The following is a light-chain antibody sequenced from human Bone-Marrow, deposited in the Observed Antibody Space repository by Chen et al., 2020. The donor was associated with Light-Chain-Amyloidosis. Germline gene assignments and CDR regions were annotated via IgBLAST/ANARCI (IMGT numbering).Light chain of an antibody. CDR2: RDT. CDR1: DLPTKY. V-gene: IGLV3-25*03. J-gene: IGLJ2*01. CDR3: QSADSSGTYEVI. Sequence: SYELTQPPSVSVSPGQTARITCSGDDLPTKYAYWYQQKPGQAPVLVIHRDTERPSGISVRFSGSGSGTTATLTISGVQAQDEADSHCQSADSSGTYEVIFGGGTKLTVL.